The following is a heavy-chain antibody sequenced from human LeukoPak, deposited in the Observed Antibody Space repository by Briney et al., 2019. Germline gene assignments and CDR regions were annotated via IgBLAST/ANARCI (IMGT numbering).Heavy chain of an antibody. J-gene: IGHJ6*02. CDR3: ARDLPVYGSGSRNPMYYYYGMDV. CDR2: INPNSGGT. D-gene: IGHD3-10*01. Sequence: ASVKVSCKASVYTFTGYYMHWVRQAPGQGLEWMGWINPNSGGTNYAQKFQGRVTMTRDTSISTAYMELSRLRSDDTAVYYCARDLPVYGSGSRNPMYYYYGMDVWGQGTTVTVSS. CDR1: VYTFTGYY. V-gene: IGHV1-2*02.